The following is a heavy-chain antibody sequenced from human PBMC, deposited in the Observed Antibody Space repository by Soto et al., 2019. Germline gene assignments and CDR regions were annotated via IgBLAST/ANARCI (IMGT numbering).Heavy chain of an antibody. V-gene: IGHV1-18*01. CDR1: GYTFTTYG. J-gene: IGHJ5*02. D-gene: IGHD3-22*01. Sequence: EASVKVSCKASGYTFTTYGISCVQQAPGQGLEWMGWISAYNGNTNYAQKLQGRVTMTTDTSTSTAYMELRSLRSDDTAVYYCASYYDSSGYPWFDPWGQGTLVTVAS. CDR2: ISAYNGNT. CDR3: ASYYDSSGYPWFDP.